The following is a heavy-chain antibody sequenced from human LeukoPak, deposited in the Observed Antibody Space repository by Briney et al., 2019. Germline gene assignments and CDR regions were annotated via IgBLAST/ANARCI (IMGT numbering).Heavy chain of an antibody. V-gene: IGHV3-11*04. J-gene: IGHJ4*02. Sequence: GGSLRLSCAASGFTFSDYYMSWIRQAPGKGLEWVSYISSSGSTIYYADSVKGRFTISRDNAKNSLYLQMNSLRAEDTAVYYCARGSVVVVPAAIPHFDYWGQGTLVTVSS. CDR1: GFTFSDYY. CDR3: ARGSVVVVPAAIPHFDY. D-gene: IGHD2-2*02. CDR2: ISSSGSTI.